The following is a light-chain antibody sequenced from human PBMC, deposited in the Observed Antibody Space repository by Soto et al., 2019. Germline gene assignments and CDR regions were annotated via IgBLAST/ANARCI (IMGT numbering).Light chain of an antibody. Sequence: DIVMTQSKASLAVSLGERATINCKSSRSVLYSSNNKNVLAWYQQKPGQPPELLIYWASTRESGVPDRFSGSGSGTDFTLTISSLQAEDVAVYYCQQYYSTPWTFGQGTNVDVK. J-gene: IGKJ1*01. CDR2: WAS. CDR1: RSVLYSSNNKNV. CDR3: QQYYSTPWT. V-gene: IGKV4-1*01.